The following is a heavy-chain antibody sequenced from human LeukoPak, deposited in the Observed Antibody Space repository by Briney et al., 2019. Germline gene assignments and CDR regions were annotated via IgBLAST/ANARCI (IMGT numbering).Heavy chain of an antibody. CDR1: GFTFSDYY. D-gene: IGHD3-22*01. CDR2: ISGSASTI. CDR3: ASVCYDSTGFYYGARYAFDI. Sequence: PGGSLRLSCAASGFTFSDYYMSWIRQAPGKGLEWISYISGSASTIYYADSGKGRFTISRDNAKKSLYLQMNSLRAEDTAVYYCASVCYDSTGFYYGARYAFDIWGQGTMVTVSP. V-gene: IGHV3-11*01. J-gene: IGHJ3*02.